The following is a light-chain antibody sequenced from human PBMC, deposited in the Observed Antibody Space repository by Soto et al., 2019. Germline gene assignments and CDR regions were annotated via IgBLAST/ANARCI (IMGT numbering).Light chain of an antibody. CDR1: SSDVGSYNY. Sequence: QSALTQPASVSGSPGQSITISCTGTSSDVGSYNYVSWYQQHPGKAPKLMIYEVSNRPSGVSNRFSGSKSGNTASLTISGLQAEDEADYYCSSYTGVYVFGTGTKVTVL. CDR3: SSYTGVYV. J-gene: IGLJ1*01. V-gene: IGLV2-14*01. CDR2: EVS.